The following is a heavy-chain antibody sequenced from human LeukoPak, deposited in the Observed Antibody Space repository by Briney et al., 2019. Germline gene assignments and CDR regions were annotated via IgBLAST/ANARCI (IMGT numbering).Heavy chain of an antibody. V-gene: IGHV3-23*01. J-gene: IGHJ4*02. CDR2: ISGSGGST. D-gene: IGHD1-26*01. CDR3: AKDGGSYQFDY. Sequence: GGSLRLSCAASGFTFSSYSMNWVRQAPGKGLEWVSAISGSGGSTYYADSVKGRFTISRDNSKNTLYLQMNSLRVEDTAVYFCAKDGGSYQFDYWGQGTLVTVSS. CDR1: GFTFSSYS.